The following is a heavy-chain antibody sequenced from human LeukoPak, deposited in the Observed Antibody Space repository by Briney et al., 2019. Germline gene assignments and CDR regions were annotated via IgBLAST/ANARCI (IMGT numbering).Heavy chain of an antibody. D-gene: IGHD6-19*01. CDR1: GFTFSSYS. V-gene: IGHV3-21*01. J-gene: IGHJ4*02. Sequence: GGSLRLSCAASGFTFSSYSMNWVRQAPGKGLEWVSSISSSSSYIYYADSVKGRFTISRDNAKNSLYLQMNSLRAEDTAVYYCARGRAGYSSGWYEDYWGQGTLVTVSS. CDR2: ISSSSSYI. CDR3: ARGRAGYSSGWYEDY.